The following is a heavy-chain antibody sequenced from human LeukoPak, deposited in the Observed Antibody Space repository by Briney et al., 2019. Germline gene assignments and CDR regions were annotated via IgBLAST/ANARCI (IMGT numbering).Heavy chain of an antibody. D-gene: IGHD1-14*01. CDR2: MSIISRNI. CDR3: ARAGTFPPDHYYYYMDV. CDR1: GFTFSSYS. J-gene: IGHJ6*03. V-gene: IGHV3-48*04. Sequence: GWALTLSCPASGFTFSSYSMNWLRQAPGKGLEWVSYMSIISRNIYYAYSVNGRRTISRDNAKNSLYLQINSLRAEDTAVYYCARAGTFPPDHYYYYMDVWGKGTTVTVSS.